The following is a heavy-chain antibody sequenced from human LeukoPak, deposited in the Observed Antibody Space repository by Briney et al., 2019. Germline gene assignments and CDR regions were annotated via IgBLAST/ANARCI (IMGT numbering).Heavy chain of an antibody. CDR2: INPSGGST. J-gene: IGHJ4*02. CDR1: GYTFTSYY. D-gene: IGHD6-13*01. V-gene: IGHV1-46*01. Sequence: GASVKVSCKASGYTFTSYYMHWVRQAPGQGLEWMGIINPSGGSTSYAQKFQGRVTMTRDMSTSTVYMELSSLRSEDTAIYYCAREGRGVPGAIAAVKGFDYWGQGTLVTVSS. CDR3: AREGRGVPGAIAAVKGFDY.